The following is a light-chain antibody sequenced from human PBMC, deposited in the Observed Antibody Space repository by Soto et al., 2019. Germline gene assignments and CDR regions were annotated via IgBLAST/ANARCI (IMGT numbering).Light chain of an antibody. Sequence: EIVMTQSPATLSVSPGERATLSCRASQSVSSNLAWYQQKPGQAPRLLIYGASTRATGIPARFSGSGSGTEFTLTISSLQSEDFXXXXXXQYNNWPLTFGGGTKVEIK. CDR2: GAS. CDR1: QSVSSN. CDR3: XQYNNWPLT. J-gene: IGKJ4*01. V-gene: IGKV3-15*01.